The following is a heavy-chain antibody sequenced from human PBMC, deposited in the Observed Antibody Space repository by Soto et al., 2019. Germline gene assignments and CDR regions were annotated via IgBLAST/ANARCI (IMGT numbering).Heavy chain of an antibody. CDR2: MWYDESKK. CDR1: GFTFNTYV. Sequence: GGSLRLSCVASGFTFNTYVMHWVRQAPGKGLEWVALMWYDESKKYYGDSVRGRFTISRDNSRDTLYLQMNSLRVEDTAVYYCARGARDFDYWGQGTLVTVSS. J-gene: IGHJ4*02. V-gene: IGHV3-33*01. CDR3: ARGARDFDY. D-gene: IGHD3-16*01.